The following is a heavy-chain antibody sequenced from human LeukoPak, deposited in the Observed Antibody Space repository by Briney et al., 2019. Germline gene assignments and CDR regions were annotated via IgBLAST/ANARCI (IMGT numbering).Heavy chain of an antibody. V-gene: IGHV3-30-3*01. CDR3: ARQGTYYDFWSGTAWFDP. J-gene: IGHJ5*02. CDR2: ISYDGSNK. Sequence: GGSLRLSCAASGFTFSSYAMHWVRQAPGKGLEWVAAISYDGSNKYYADSVKGRFTISRDNSKNTLYLQMNSLRAEDTAVYYCARQGTYYDFWSGTAWFDPWGQGTLVTVSS. D-gene: IGHD3-3*01. CDR1: GFTFSSYA.